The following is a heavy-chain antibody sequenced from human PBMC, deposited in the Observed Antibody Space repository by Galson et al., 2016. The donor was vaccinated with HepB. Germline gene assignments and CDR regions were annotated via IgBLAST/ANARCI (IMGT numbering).Heavy chain of an antibody. CDR2: IKQDGSAK. CDR3: AREGRGFDFDC. D-gene: IGHD3-10*01. CDR1: GFTFSTYW. V-gene: IGHV3-7*05. J-gene: IGHJ4*02. Sequence: SLRLSCAASGFTFSTYWMTWVRQAPGKGLEWVANIKQDGSAKYYVDSVKGRFTISRDNAKNSLYLQMNSLRVEDTAIYYWAREGRGFDFDCWGQGTLVTVSS.